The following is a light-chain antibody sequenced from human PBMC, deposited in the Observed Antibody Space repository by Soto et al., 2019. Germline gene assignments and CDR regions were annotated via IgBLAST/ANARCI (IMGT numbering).Light chain of an antibody. CDR1: SSVIGTYNL. CDR3: CSYAGSSTLYV. J-gene: IGLJ1*01. V-gene: IGLV2-23*02. CDR2: KVN. Sequence: QSALTQPASVSGSPGQSVTISCTGTSSVIGTYNLDSWYQPHQGKAPKLMIYKVNKRPSGVSDRFSGSKSGNTASLTISGLQAEDEADYYCCSYAGSSTLYVFGTGTKLTVL.